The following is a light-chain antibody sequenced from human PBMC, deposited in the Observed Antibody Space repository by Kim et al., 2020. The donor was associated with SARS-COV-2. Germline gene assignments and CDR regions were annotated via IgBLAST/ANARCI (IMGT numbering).Light chain of an antibody. Sequence: DIQMTQSPSSLSASVGDRVTITCRTTQSISSHLNWYQQKPGRAPQLLISAASTLQGGVPSRFCGSGSETDFTLTISSRQPEDVAAYFCQQSYISAVAFGPGTKVDIK. CDR1: QSISSH. J-gene: IGKJ3*01. CDR2: AAS. V-gene: IGKV1-39*01. CDR3: QQSYISAVA.